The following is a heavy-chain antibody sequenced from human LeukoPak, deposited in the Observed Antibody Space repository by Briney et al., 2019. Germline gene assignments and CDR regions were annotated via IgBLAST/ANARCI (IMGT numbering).Heavy chain of an antibody. Sequence: PGGSLRLSCAASGFIFSNYNMNWVRQTPGKGLEWVSYISSSSGTIYYADSVKGRFTISGHNAKNSLVLQMNSLRAEDTGVYYCARALGYSYGYVVDYWGQGTLVTVSS. J-gene: IGHJ4*02. CDR2: ISSSSGTI. V-gene: IGHV3-48*01. CDR1: GFIFSNYN. CDR3: ARALGYSYGYVVDY. D-gene: IGHD5-18*01.